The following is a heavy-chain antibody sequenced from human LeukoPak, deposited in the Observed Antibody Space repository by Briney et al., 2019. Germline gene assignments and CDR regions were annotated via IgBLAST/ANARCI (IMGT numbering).Heavy chain of an antibody. CDR1: GGSISSSSYY. J-gene: IGHJ4*02. V-gene: IGHV4-39*02. D-gene: IGHD3-9*01. Sequence: SETLSLTCTVSGGSISSSSYYWGWICQPPGKGLEWIGSIDYRGSSFYNPSLKSRVTISVDTSKNHFSLKLTSVTAADTAVYYCARRPLSYDILSGYYITSSYFDYWGQGTLVTVSS. CDR2: IDYRGSS. CDR3: ARRPLSYDILSGYYITSSYFDY.